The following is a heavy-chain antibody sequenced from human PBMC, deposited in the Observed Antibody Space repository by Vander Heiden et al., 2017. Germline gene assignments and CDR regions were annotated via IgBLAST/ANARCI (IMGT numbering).Heavy chain of an antibody. CDR1: GYIFISYW. Sequence: EVQLVQSGAEVKQPGESLRIPCKTSGYIFISYWIAWVRQKPGKGLEWMGLIFPDDSDARYSPSFQGQVTISADKSSDTVSLQWSGLKASDSGIYYCARLAFRGGGLDVWGQGTTVSVSS. J-gene: IGHJ6*02. V-gene: IGHV5-51*01. CDR2: IFPDDSDA. CDR3: ARLAFRGGGLDV. D-gene: IGHD2-15*01.